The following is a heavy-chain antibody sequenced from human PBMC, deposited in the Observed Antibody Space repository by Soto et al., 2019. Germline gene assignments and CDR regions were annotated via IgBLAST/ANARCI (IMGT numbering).Heavy chain of an antibody. CDR2: IIPIFGTA. D-gene: IGHD3-9*01. J-gene: IGHJ6*02. CDR1: GGTFSSYA. V-gene: IGHV1-69*13. CDR3: ARDPRIFSRLPTTGGMDV. Sequence: ASVKVSCKASGGTFSSYAISWVRQAPGQGLEWMGGIIPIFGTANYAQKFQGRVTITADESTSTAYMELSSLGSEDTAVYYCARDPRIFSRLPTTGGMDVWGQGTTVTVSS.